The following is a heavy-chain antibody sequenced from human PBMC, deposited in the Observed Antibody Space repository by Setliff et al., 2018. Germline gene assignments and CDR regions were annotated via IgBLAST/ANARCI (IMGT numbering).Heavy chain of an antibody. V-gene: IGHV3-13*01. CDR3: ARAPGYGSGNYYYFYYSMDV. Sequence: GGSLRLSCAASGFTSSKYDMHWVRQVIGKGLEWVSGIGSAGDTYYPGSVKGRFTISRENGKNSLYLQMNSLRAGDTGVYYCARAPGYGSGNYYYFYYSMDVWGLGTTVTVSS. D-gene: IGHD3-10*01. CDR1: GFTSSKYD. J-gene: IGHJ6*02. CDR2: IGSAGDT.